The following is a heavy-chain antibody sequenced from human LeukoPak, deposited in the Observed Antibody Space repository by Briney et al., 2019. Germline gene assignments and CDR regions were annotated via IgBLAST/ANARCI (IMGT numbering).Heavy chain of an antibody. Sequence: WETLSLTCTVSGGSISSSPYYWASIRQPPGKGPEWIGSIYYIGSTHYNPSLKSRATISVDPSTNQFSLKLISVTAADTAVYYCARNITLGDSYSFDYWGQGTLITVSS. CDR3: ARNITLGDSYSFDY. J-gene: IGHJ4*02. CDR2: IYYIGST. CDR1: GGSISSSPYY. V-gene: IGHV4-39*01. D-gene: IGHD3-10*01.